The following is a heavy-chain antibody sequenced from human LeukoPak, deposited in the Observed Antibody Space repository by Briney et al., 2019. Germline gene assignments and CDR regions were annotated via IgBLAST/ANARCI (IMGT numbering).Heavy chain of an antibody. CDR3: ASAEYYYDSSGYYFNNWFDP. J-gene: IGHJ5*02. V-gene: IGHV1-2*02. D-gene: IGHD3-22*01. CDR2: INPNSGGT. Sequence: AASVRVSCKASGYTFTSYGISWVRQAPGQGLEWMGWINPNSGGTNYAQKFQGRVTMTRDTSISTAYMELSRLRSDDTAVHYCASAEYYYDSSGYYFNNWFDPWGQGTLVTVSS. CDR1: GYTFTSYG.